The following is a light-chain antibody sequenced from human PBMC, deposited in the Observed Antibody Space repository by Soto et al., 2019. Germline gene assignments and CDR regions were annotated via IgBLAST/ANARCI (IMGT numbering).Light chain of an antibody. J-gene: IGKJ5*01. CDR3: QQSYSTPIT. Sequence: DMRMSQSPSCLSASIGYRVTITLRSSQSISSYLNSYQQKPGKAPKLLIYAASSLQSGVPSRFSGSGSGTDFTLTISSLQPEDFATYYCQQSYSTPITFGQGTRLEI. V-gene: IGKV1-39*01. CDR2: AAS. CDR1: QSISSY.